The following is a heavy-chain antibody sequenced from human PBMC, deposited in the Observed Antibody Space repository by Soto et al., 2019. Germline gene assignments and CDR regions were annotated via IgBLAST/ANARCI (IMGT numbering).Heavy chain of an antibody. CDR1: GGTFSSYT. CDR2: IIPIRGIA. J-gene: IGHJ4*02. D-gene: IGHD3-3*01. Sequence: GASVKVSCKASGGTFSSYTITWVRQAPGQGLEWMGRIIPIRGIANYAQRFQGRVTITADTSTSTAYLELSRLRSDDTAVYYCATQRNYDFWSGYYGALDYWGQGTLVTVSS. CDR3: ATQRNYDFWSGYYGALDY. V-gene: IGHV1-69*02.